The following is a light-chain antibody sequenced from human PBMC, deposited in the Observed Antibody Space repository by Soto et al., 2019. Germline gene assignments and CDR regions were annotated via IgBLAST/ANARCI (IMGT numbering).Light chain of an antibody. J-gene: IGLJ2*01. CDR3: SSYAGSYTLV. CDR1: SNDVGGYNF. Sequence: QSALTQPRSVSGSPGQSVTISCTGTSNDVGGYNFVSWYQQHPGKVPKLFISAVTRRPSGVPDRFSASKSGNTASLTISGPEAEDEAAYYCSSYAGSYTLVFGGGTKLTVL. CDR2: AVT. V-gene: IGLV2-11*01.